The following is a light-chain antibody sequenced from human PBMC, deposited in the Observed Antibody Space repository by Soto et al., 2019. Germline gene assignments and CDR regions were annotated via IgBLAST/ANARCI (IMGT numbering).Light chain of an antibody. CDR2: EVS. CDR3: CSYAGSSTLCV. J-gene: IGLJ2*01. CDR1: SSDVGSYNL. V-gene: IGLV2-23*02. Sequence: QSALTQPASVSGSPGQSITISCTGTSSDVGSYNLVSWYQQHPGKAPKLMIYEVSKRPSGVSNRFSGSKSGNTASLTISGLQAEDEADYYCCSYAGSSTLCVFGGETKLTVL.